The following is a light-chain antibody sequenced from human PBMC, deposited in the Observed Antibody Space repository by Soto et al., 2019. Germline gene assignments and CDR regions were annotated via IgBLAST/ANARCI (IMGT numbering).Light chain of an antibody. Sequence: EIVMTQSPATLSVSPGGRATLSCRASQSVYSNLAWYQQKPGQAPRLLIYGASTRATGIPARFSGSGAGTDFTLTISSLQSEDSAVYYCQQYNNWPPVTFGGGTRVEIK. CDR3: QQYNNWPPVT. CDR1: QSVYSN. J-gene: IGKJ4*01. V-gene: IGKV3-15*01. CDR2: GAS.